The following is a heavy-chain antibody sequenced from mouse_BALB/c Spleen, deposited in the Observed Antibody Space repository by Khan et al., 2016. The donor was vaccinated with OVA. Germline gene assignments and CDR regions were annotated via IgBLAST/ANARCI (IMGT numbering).Heavy chain of an antibody. V-gene: IGHV1-63*01. CDR2: IYPGSGNN. Sequence: VQLQVSGAELVRPGTSVKISCKASGYDFTNDWLGWVKQRPGHGLEWIGDIYPGSGNNNYNEKFKGKATLTADKSSSTAYMPPSSLTSEDSAVYFCATAAYYKYDGYGMDYWGQGTSVTVSS. D-gene: IGHD2-14*01. CDR3: ATAAYYKYDGYGMDY. J-gene: IGHJ4*01. CDR1: GYDFTNDW.